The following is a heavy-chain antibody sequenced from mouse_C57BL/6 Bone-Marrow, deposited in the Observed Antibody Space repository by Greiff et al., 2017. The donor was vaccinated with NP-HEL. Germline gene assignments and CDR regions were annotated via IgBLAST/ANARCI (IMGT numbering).Heavy chain of an antibody. D-gene: IGHD2-4*01. CDR3: ARGGYDYGNRFDY. Sequence: VQLQQSGPELVKPGASVKISCKASGYTFTDYYMNWVKQSHGKSLEWIGDINPNNGGTSYNQKFKGKATLTVDKSSSTAYMELRSLTSEDSAVYYCARGGYDYGNRFDYWGQGTTLTVSS. CDR1: GYTFTDYY. J-gene: IGHJ2*01. CDR2: INPNNGGT. V-gene: IGHV1-26*01.